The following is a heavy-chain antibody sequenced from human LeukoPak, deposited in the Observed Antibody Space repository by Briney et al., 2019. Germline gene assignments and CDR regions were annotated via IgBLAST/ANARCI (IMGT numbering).Heavy chain of an antibody. CDR3: AKDPDCTSGICYTFFDY. Sequence: PGGSLRLSCAASEFSAGSNYMTWVRQAPGKGLEWVSAISGSGGSTYYADSVKGRFTISRDNSKNTLYLQMNSLRAEDTAVYYCAKDPDCTSGICYTFFDYWGQGTLVTVSS. CDR1: EFSAGSNY. J-gene: IGHJ4*01. CDR2: ISGSGGST. D-gene: IGHD2-8*01. V-gene: IGHV3-23*01.